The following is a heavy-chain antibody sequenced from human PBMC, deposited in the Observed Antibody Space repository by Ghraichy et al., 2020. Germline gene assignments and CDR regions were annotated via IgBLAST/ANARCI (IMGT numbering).Heavy chain of an antibody. Sequence: SETLSLTCTVSGGSISSYYWSWIRQPPGKGLEWIGYIYYSGSTNYNPSLKSRVTISVDTSKNQFSLNLTSVTAADTAVYYCARDEGGGWSYFDYWGQGTLVAGSS. V-gene: IGHV4-59*01. CDR2: IYYSGST. CDR1: GGSISSYY. J-gene: IGHJ4*02. CDR3: ARDEGGGWSYFDY. D-gene: IGHD6-19*01.